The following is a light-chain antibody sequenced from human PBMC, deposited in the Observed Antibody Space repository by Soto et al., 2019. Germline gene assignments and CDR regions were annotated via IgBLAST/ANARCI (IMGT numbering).Light chain of an antibody. CDR2: VNS. V-gene: IGLV1-40*01. CDR3: QSYDSSLSGDV. Sequence: QSVLTQPPSVSGAPGQRVTISCTGSSSNIGAGYDVHWYQQLPGTAPKLLIYVNSNRPSGVPDRFSGSRSGTSASLAITGLQAEDEADYYCQSYDSSLSGDVFGNGTKVTVL. CDR1: SSNIGAGYD. J-gene: IGLJ1*01.